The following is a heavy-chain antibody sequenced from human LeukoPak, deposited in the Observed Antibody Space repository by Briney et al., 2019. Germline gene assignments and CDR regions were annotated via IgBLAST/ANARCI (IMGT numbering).Heavy chain of an antibody. J-gene: IGHJ4*02. D-gene: IGHD3-22*01. CDR2: INTNTGNP. Sequence: ASVKVSCKASGYTFTSYYMHWVRQAPGQGLEWMGWINTNTGNPTYAQGFTGRFVFSLDTSVSTAYLQISSLKAEDTAVYYCARASYYYPLYYFDYWGQGTLVTVSS. V-gene: IGHV7-4-1*02. CDR1: GYTFTSYY. CDR3: ARASYYYPLYYFDY.